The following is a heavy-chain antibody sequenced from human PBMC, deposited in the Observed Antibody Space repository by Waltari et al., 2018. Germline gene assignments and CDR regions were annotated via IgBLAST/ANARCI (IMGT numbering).Heavy chain of an antibody. CDR3: ASAYYDILD. CDR2: INSDGSTI. J-gene: IGHJ4*02. Sequence: EVQLEESGGRLVQPGGSLRLSCAASGFPSRSYWMHWVRQAPGKGLVWVSRINSDGSTISYADSVKGRFTISRDNAKNTLYLQMNSLSAEDTAVYYCASAYYDILDWGQGTLVTVSS. CDR1: GFPSRSYW. D-gene: IGHD3-9*01. V-gene: IGHV3-74*01.